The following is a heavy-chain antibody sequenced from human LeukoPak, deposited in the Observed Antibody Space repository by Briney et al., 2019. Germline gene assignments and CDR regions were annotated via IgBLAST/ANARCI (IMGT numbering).Heavy chain of an antibody. CDR2: ISPSSSTI. J-gene: IGHJ4*02. CDR1: GFTFSTYG. Sequence: GGSLRLSCAASGFTFSTYGINWVRQAPGKGLEWVSYISPSSSTIYYADSVKGRFTISRDKSKNMVYLQMNSLRADDTAVYYCARAFTSDYWGQGTLVTVSS. CDR3: ARAFTSDY. V-gene: IGHV3-48*01.